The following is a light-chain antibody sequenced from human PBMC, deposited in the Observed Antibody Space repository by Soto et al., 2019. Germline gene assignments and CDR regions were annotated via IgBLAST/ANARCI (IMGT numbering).Light chain of an antibody. J-gene: IGLJ1*01. CDR1: SSDVGGCNY. CDR2: DVS. V-gene: IGLV2-11*01. Sequence: ALTQSRSVSGSPGQSVTISCTGTSSDVGGCNYVSWYQQHPGKAPKLMIYDVSKRPSGVPDRFSGSKSGNTASLTISGLQAEDEADYYCCSYAGSYTSGVFGTGTKVTVL. CDR3: CSYAGSYTSGV.